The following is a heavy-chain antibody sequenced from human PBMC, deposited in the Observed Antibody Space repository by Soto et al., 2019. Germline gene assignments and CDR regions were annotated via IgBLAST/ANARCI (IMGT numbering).Heavy chain of an antibody. V-gene: IGHV3-48*02. CDR2: ISFSSTTI. CDR3: ARDNGMAGSFDP. Sequence: GGSLRLSCAASGFTINNAWMSWVRQAPGKGLEWVSYISFSSTTIFYADSVRGRFTISRDNAKNSLYLQMNTLRDEDTAVYYCARDNGMAGSFDPWGQGTLVTVSS. J-gene: IGHJ5*02. D-gene: IGHD2-8*01. CDR1: GFTINNAW.